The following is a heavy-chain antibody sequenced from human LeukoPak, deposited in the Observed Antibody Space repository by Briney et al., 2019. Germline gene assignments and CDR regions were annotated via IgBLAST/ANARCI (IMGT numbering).Heavy chain of an antibody. Sequence: ASVKVSCKASGYTFTSYGISWVRQAPGQGLEWMGSISAYNGKTNYAQKLQGRVTMPTDTSTSTAYMELRSLRSDDTAVYYCAREKTYSGSYLILRYWGQGTVVTVSS. CDR1: GYTFTSYG. D-gene: IGHD1-26*01. J-gene: IGHJ4*02. CDR2: ISAYNGKT. CDR3: AREKTYSGSYLILRY. V-gene: IGHV1-18*01.